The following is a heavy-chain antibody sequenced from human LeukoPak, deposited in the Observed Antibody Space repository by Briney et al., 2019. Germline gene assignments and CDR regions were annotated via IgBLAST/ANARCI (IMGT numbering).Heavy chain of an antibody. CDR2: IYYSGST. CDR3: ARGEAYSSSWYPFDY. J-gene: IGHJ4*02. Sequence: WIRQPPGKGLEWIGSIYYSGSTYYNPSLKSRVTISVDTSKNQFSLKLSSVTAADTAVYYCARGEAYSSSWYPFDYWGQGTLVTVSS. V-gene: IGHV4-39*07. D-gene: IGHD6-13*01.